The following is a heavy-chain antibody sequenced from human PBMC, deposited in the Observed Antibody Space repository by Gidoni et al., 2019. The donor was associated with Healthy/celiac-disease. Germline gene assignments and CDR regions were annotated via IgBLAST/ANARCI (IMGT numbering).Heavy chain of an antibody. CDR3: ARSVQGISSSSWFDY. D-gene: IGHD6-13*01. CDR2: IWYDGSNK. CDR1: GFTFSSYG. V-gene: IGHV3-33*01. Sequence: QVQLVESGGGVVQPGRSLRLSCAASGFTFSSYGMNWVRQAPGKGLEWVAVIWYDGSNKYYADSVKGRFTISRDNSKNTLYLQMNSLRAEDTAVYYCARSVQGISSSSWFDYWGQGTLVTVSS. J-gene: IGHJ4*02.